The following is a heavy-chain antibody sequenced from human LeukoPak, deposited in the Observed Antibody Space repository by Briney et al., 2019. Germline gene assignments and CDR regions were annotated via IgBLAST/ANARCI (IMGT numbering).Heavy chain of an antibody. CDR1: GFTFSSYA. V-gene: IGHV3-30*04. Sequence: GGSLRLSCAAPGFTFSSYAMHWVRQAPAKGLERVAVISYDGSNKYYADSVKGRFTISRDNSKNTLYLQMNSLRAQDTAVYYCARVRDFDYWGQRTLVTVSS. D-gene: IGHD3-10*01. J-gene: IGHJ4*02. CDR2: ISYDGSNK. CDR3: ARVRDFDY.